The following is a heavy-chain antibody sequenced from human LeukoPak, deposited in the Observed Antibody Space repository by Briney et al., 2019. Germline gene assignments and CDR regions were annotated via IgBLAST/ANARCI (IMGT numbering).Heavy chain of an antibody. CDR3: ARDYYDLIDY. Sequence: ASVKVSCKVSGYTLTELSMHWVRQAPGKGLEWMGGFDPEDGETIYAQKFQGRVTMTRNTSISTAYMELSSLRSEDTAVYYCARDYYDLIDYWGQGTLVTVSS. V-gene: IGHV1-24*01. J-gene: IGHJ4*02. CDR1: GYTLTELS. D-gene: IGHD1-26*01. CDR2: FDPEDGET.